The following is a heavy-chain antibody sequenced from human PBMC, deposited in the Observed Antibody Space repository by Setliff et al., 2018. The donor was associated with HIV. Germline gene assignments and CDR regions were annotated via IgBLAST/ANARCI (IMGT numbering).Heavy chain of an antibody. CDR2: ISGYNSANT. Sequence: ASVKVSCKTSGYTFTNYYITWVRQAPGQGLEWMGWISGYNSANTRYTPNLQGRVTMTTDTSTGTGYMELRSLRSDDTAVYFCAGAELIGEIDYWGQGTLVTVSS. CDR1: GYTFTNYY. V-gene: IGHV1-18*01. CDR3: AGAELIGEIDY. J-gene: IGHJ4*02. D-gene: IGHD2-21*01.